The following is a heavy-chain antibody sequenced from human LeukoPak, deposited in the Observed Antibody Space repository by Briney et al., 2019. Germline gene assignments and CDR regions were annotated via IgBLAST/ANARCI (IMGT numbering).Heavy chain of an antibody. CDR1: GFNFRNSW. D-gene: IGHD5-18*01. CDR3: ARNGQLWLTTWGDDAFDI. CDR2: INQDGTTK. J-gene: IGHJ3*02. Sequence: PGGSLRLSCVASGFNFRNSWMSWVRQAPGKGLEWVANINQDGTTKYYVDSVKGRFTISRDDARNSLSLQMNSLRAEDTAVYYCARNGQLWLTTWGDDAFDIWGQGTMVTVSS. V-gene: IGHV3-7*01.